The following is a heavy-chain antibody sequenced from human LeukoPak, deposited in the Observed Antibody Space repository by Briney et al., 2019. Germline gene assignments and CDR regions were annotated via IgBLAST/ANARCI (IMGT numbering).Heavy chain of an antibody. Sequence: SETLSLTCTVSGDSVSSGSYYWSWIRQPPGKGLEWIGCVYYSGSTNYNPSLKSRVTISVDTSKNQFSLKLSSVTAADTAIYYCARVTTGYRAAYYFDYWGQGTLVTVSS. J-gene: IGHJ4*02. V-gene: IGHV4-61*01. CDR2: VYYSGST. CDR3: ARVTTGYRAAYYFDY. CDR1: GDSVSSGSYY. D-gene: IGHD3-9*01.